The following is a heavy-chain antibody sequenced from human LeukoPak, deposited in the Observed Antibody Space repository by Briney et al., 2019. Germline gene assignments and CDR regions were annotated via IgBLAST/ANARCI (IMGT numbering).Heavy chain of an antibody. D-gene: IGHD6-13*01. V-gene: IGHV1-2*02. Sequence: ASVKVSGKAFEYTYTSYYIHWVRQAPGQGLEWMGWINPNSGGTNYAQKFQGRVTMTRDTSISTAYMELSRLRSDGTAVYYCARGGIAAAGYERDPGDYWGQGTLVTVSS. CDR3: ARGGIAAAGYERDPGDY. CDR1: EYTYTSYY. J-gene: IGHJ4*02. CDR2: INPNSGGT.